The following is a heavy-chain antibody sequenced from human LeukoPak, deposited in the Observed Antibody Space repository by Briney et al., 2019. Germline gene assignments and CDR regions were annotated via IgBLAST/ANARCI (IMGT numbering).Heavy chain of an antibody. V-gene: IGHV3-21*01. CDR1: GFTFSSYS. CDR3: ARDGGMSGYGEY. Sequence: TPGGSLRLSCAASGFTFSSYSMNWVRQAPGKGLEWVSSISSSSSYIYYADSVKGRFTISRDNAKNSLYLQMNSLRAEDTAVYYCARDGGMSGYGEYWGQGTLVTVSS. J-gene: IGHJ4*02. CDR2: ISSSSSYI. D-gene: IGHD5-12*01.